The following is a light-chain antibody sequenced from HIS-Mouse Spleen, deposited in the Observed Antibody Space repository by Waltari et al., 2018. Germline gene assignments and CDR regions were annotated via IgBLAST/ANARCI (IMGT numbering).Light chain of an antibody. CDR1: SSDVGGYNY. V-gene: IGLV2-14*03. Sequence: QSALTQPASVSGSPGQSITISCPGTSSDVGGYNYVSWYQQHPGKAPKLMIYDVSNRPSGVSNRFSGSKSGNTASLTISGLQAEDEADYYCSSYTSSSPLFGGGTKLTVL. CDR3: SSYTSSSPL. J-gene: IGLJ2*01. CDR2: DVS.